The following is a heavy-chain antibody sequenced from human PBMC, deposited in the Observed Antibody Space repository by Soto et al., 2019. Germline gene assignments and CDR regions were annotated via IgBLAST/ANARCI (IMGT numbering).Heavy chain of an antibody. V-gene: IGHV4-28*01. CDR2: IYYSGTT. Sequence: SETLSLTCAVSGYSISSSNWWGWIRQPPGKGLEWIGYIYYSGTTYYNPSLKSRVTMSVDTSKNQFSLKLTSVTAVDTAVYFCTRHENGGTYPLAYWGQGTLVTVSS. CDR1: GYSISSSNW. J-gene: IGHJ4*02. D-gene: IGHD1-26*01. CDR3: TRHENGGTYPLAY.